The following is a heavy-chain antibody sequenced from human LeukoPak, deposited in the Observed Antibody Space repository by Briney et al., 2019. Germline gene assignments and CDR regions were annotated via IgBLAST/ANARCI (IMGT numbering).Heavy chain of an antibody. CDR3: ARDRDSSSWYFFAFDI. D-gene: IGHD6-13*01. Sequence: SETLSLTCTVSGGSMRSYYWSWIRQPPGKGLEWIGYIYYSGSTNYNPSLKSRVTISVDTSKNQFSLKLSSVTAADTAVYYCARDRDSSSWYFFAFDIWGQGTMVTVSS. CDR2: IYYSGST. V-gene: IGHV4-59*12. CDR1: GGSMRSYY. J-gene: IGHJ3*02.